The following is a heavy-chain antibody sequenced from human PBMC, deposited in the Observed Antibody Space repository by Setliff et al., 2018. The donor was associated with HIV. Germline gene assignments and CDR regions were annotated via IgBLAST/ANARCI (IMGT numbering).Heavy chain of an antibody. D-gene: IGHD3-10*01. Sequence: ASVKVSCKASGYSFTTYFMHWVRQAPGKGLEWMGRVDPEDGETIYAERFRGRISLTVDKSTGTAYMELNRLRSEDTAVYYCATLDYYGSQTYNLALHYWGQGTLVTVSS. CDR1: GYSFTTYF. J-gene: IGHJ4*02. CDR2: VDPEDGET. CDR3: ATLDYYGSQTYNLALHY. V-gene: IGHV1-69-2*01.